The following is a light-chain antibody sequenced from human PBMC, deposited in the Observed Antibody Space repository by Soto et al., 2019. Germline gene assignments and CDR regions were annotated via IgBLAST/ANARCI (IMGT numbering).Light chain of an antibody. Sequence: EIVMTQSPATLSVSPGERATLSCRASQSVSNNLAWYQQKRGQAPRLLIYGASTRATGFPARFSGSGSGTEFTLTISSLQSEDFAVYYCQQYNNWPWTFGQGTKVEIK. CDR3: QQYNNWPWT. CDR1: QSVSNN. J-gene: IGKJ1*01. CDR2: GAS. V-gene: IGKV3-15*01.